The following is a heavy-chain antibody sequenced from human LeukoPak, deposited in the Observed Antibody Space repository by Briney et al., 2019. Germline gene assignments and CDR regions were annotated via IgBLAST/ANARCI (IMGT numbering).Heavy chain of an antibody. Sequence: SQTLSLTCTVSGGSISSGSYYWSWIRQPAGKGLEWIGRIYTSGSTNYNPSLKGRVTISVDTSKNQFSLKLSSVTAADTAVYYCARGAHDILTFDPWGQGTLVTVSS. CDR2: IYTSGST. CDR1: GGSISSGSYY. V-gene: IGHV4-61*02. CDR3: ARGAHDILTFDP. D-gene: IGHD3-9*01. J-gene: IGHJ5*02.